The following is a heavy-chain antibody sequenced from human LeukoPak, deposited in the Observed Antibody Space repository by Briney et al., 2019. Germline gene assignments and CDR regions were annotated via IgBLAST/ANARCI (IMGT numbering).Heavy chain of an antibody. CDR3: ARRGRYYGSGSYYYYYYYMDV. Sequence: SETLSLTCTVSGGSISSSSYYWGWIRQPPGKGLEWIGSIYYSGSTYYNPSLKSRVTISVDTSKNQFSLKLSSVTAADTAVYYCARRGRYYGSGSYYYYYYYMDVWGKGTTVTISS. D-gene: IGHD3-10*01. CDR1: GGSISSSSYY. CDR2: IYYSGST. J-gene: IGHJ6*03. V-gene: IGHV4-39*07.